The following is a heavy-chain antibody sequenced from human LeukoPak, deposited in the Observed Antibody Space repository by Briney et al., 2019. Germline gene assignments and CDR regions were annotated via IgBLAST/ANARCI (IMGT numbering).Heavy chain of an antibody. CDR3: AKGLWYYYDSSGYVDY. CDR1: GFTFSSYG. Sequence: GGSLRLSCAASGFTFSSYGMHWVRQAPGKGLEWVAFIRFDGSNKYYADSVKGRFTISRDNSKNTLYLQMNSLRAEDTAVYYCAKGLWYYYDSSGYVDYWGQGTLVTVSS. D-gene: IGHD3-22*01. V-gene: IGHV3-30*02. CDR2: IRFDGSNK. J-gene: IGHJ4*02.